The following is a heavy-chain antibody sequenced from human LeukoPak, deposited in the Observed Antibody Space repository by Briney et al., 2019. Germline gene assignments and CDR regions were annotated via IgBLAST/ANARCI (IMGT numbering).Heavy chain of an antibody. V-gene: IGHV4-4*07. Sequence: SETLSLTCTASGGSISRYYWSWIRQPAGKGLEWIGRIYTSGSTNYNPSLKSRVTMSVDTSKNQFSLKLSSVTAADTAVYYCARGSVDTAMVDYWGQGTLVTVSS. CDR3: ARGSVDTAMVDY. J-gene: IGHJ4*02. D-gene: IGHD5-18*01. CDR1: GGSISRYY. CDR2: IYTSGST.